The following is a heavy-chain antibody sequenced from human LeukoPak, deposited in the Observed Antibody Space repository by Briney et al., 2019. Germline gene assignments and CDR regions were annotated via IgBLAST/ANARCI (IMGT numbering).Heavy chain of an antibody. D-gene: IGHD3-3*01. CDR3: AREFRTYYDFWSGPYGMDV. J-gene: IGHJ6*02. CDR1: GFTFDDYG. V-gene: IGHV3-20*01. Sequence: PGGSLRLSCAASGFTFDDYGMSWVRQAPGKGLEWVSGINWNGGSTGYADSVKGRFTISRDNTKNSLYLQMNSLRAEDTALYHCAREFRTYYDFWSGPYGMDVWGQGTTVTVSS. CDR2: INWNGGST.